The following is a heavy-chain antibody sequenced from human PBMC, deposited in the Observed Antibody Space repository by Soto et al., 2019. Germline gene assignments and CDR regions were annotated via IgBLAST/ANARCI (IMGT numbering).Heavy chain of an antibody. CDR2: MNPNSGNT. J-gene: IGHJ4*02. Sequence: QVQLVQSGAEVKKPGASVKVSCKASGYTFTSYDINWVRQATGQGLEWMGWMNPNSGNTGHAQKFQGRVTMTRNTAIGTASSDLSTLRYEDAAVYYRAREGSGSCDYCCQGTLVSVSS. CDR1: GYTFTSYD. D-gene: IGHD3-10*01. V-gene: IGHV1-8*01. CDR3: AREGSGSCDY.